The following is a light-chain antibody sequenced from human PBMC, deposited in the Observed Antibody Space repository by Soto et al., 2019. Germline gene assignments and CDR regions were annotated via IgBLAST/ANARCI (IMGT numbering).Light chain of an antibody. Sequence: QSALTQPPSASGSPGQSVTISCTGTSSDVVGYNFVSWYQEHPGKAPKLMMYEVSTRPSGVPDRFSGSKSGTTASLTVSGLQAEDEAHYYCISNAGIDNRDVFGTGTKVTVL. CDR3: ISNAGIDNRDV. CDR2: EVS. J-gene: IGLJ1*01. V-gene: IGLV2-8*01. CDR1: SSDVVGYNF.